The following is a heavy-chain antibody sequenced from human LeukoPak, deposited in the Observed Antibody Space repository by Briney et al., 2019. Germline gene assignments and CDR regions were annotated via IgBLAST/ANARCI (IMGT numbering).Heavy chain of an antibody. Sequence: GGSLRLSCAASGFTFSSYSMNWVCQAPGKGLEWVSYISSSSSTIYYADSVKGRFTISRDNAKNSLYLQMNSLRDEDTAVYYCARDHYYDSSGYYSYYFDYWGQGTLLTVSS. CDR2: ISSSSSTI. V-gene: IGHV3-48*02. CDR3: ARDHYYDSSGYYSYYFDY. D-gene: IGHD3-22*01. J-gene: IGHJ4*02. CDR1: GFTFSSYS.